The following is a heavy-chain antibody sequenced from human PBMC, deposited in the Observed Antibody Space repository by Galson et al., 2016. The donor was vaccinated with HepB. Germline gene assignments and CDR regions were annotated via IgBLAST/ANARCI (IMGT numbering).Heavy chain of an antibody. D-gene: IGHD2-2*01. V-gene: IGHV3-7*05. CDR1: AFTFSKYW. J-gene: IGHJ3*02. CDR3: AACSSSTCDDALDI. Sequence: SLRLSCAASAFTFSKYWMSWVRQAPGKGLEWVANIKEDGSETYYAHSVTGRFTISRDNAKNSLFLQMSSLRADDTAVYYCAACSSSTCDDALDIWGQGTVVTVS. CDR2: IKEDGSET.